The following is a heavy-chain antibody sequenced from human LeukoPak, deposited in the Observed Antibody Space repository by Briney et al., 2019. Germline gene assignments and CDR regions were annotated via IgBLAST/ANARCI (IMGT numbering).Heavy chain of an antibody. V-gene: IGHV4-31*03. CDR1: GGSISSGGYY. CDR3: ARDREIRASIDY. CDR2: IYYSGST. J-gene: IGHJ4*02. Sequence: SQTLSLTCTVSGGSISSGGYYWSWIRQHPGKGLEWIGYIYYSGSTYYNPSLKSRVTISVDTSKNQFSLKLSSVTAADTAVYYCARDREIRASIDYWGQGTLVTVSS.